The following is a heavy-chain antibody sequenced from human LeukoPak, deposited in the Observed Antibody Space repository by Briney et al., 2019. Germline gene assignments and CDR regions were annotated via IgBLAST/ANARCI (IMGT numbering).Heavy chain of an antibody. CDR3: ARDRGIVGATDFDY. CDR2: ISAYNGNT. Sequence: APVKVSCKASGYTFTSYGISWVRQAPGQGLEWMGWISAYNGNTNYAQKLQGRVTMTTDTSTSTAYMELRSLRSDDTAVYYCARDRGIVGATDFDYWGQGSLVTVSS. V-gene: IGHV1-18*01. D-gene: IGHD1-26*01. J-gene: IGHJ4*02. CDR1: GYTFTSYG.